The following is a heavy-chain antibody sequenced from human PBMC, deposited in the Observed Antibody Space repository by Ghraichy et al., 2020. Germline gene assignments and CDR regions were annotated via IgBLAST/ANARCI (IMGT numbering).Heavy chain of an antibody. D-gene: IGHD2-2*01. V-gene: IGHV4-59*01. CDR2: IYHNGRT. Sequence: SETLPLTCTVSGDSLNNYYWSWIRQAPGKGLEWIGSIYHNGRTKYNPSLKSRVTMSVDTSKNQFSLSLTSVTAADTAVFYCARDQEWRASSSGFDPWGQGTLVSVSP. CDR3: ARDQEWRASSSGFDP. J-gene: IGHJ5*02. CDR1: GDSLNNYY.